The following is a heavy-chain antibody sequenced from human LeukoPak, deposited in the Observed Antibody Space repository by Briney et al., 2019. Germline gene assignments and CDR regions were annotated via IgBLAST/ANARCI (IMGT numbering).Heavy chain of an antibody. D-gene: IGHD6-13*01. J-gene: IGHJ4*02. CDR2: IYWDDDK. CDR3: AHSRYSSSWYSQPFDY. Sequence: SGPTLVKPTQTLTLTCTFSGFSLSTSGVGVGWIRQPPGKALEWLAPIYWDDDKRYSPSLKSRLTITKDTSKHQVVLTMPNMDPVDTATYYCAHSRYSSSWYSQPFDYWGQGTLVTVSS. CDR1: GFSLSTSGVG. V-gene: IGHV2-5*02.